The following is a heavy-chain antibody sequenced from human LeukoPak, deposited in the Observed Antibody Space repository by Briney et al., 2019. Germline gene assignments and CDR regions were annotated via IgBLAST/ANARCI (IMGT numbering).Heavy chain of an antibody. V-gene: IGHV1-2*02. CDR2: INPNSGGT. J-gene: IGHJ3*02. D-gene: IGHD3-9*01. CDR1: GYTFTSYA. CDR3: ARVSVLRYFGFFDI. Sequence: GASVKVSCKASGYTFTSYAITWVRQAPGQGLEWMGWINPNSGGTNYAQKFQGRVTMTRDTSISTAYMELSRLRSDDTAVYYCARVSVLRYFGFFDIWGQGTMVTVSS.